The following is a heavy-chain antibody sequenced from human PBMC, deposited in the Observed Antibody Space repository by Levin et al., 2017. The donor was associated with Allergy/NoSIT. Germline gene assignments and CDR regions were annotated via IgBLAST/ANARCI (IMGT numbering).Heavy chain of an antibody. CDR1: GFIFTNYW. CDR2: VSQDGNEK. Sequence: GGSLRLSCAPSGFIFTNYWMRWIRQVPGKGLEWVASVSQDGNEKYYVDSVKGRFTISRDNAKNSLYLQMNSLRAEDTAVYYCARKITVSGAVAYMDVWGKGTTVTDSS. CDR3: ARKITVSGAVAYMDV. J-gene: IGHJ6*03. D-gene: IGHD3-3*01. V-gene: IGHV3-7*03.